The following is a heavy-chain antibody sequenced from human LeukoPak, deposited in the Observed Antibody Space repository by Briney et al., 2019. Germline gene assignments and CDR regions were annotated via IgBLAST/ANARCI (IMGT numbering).Heavy chain of an antibody. D-gene: IGHD3-10*01. CDR3: AKDLGRFGELPYTFDY. CDR2: IRYDGSNK. V-gene: IGHV3-30*02. Sequence: PGGSLRLSCAASGFTFSSYGMHWVRQAPGKGLEWVAFIRYDGSNKYYADSVKGRFTISRDNSKNTLYLQMNSLRAEDTAVYYCAKDLGRFGELPYTFDYWGQGTLVTVSS. CDR1: GFTFSSYG. J-gene: IGHJ4*02.